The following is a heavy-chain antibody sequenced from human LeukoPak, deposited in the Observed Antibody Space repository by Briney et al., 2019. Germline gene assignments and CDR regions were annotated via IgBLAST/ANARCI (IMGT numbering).Heavy chain of an antibody. V-gene: IGHV3-30*04. CDR3: ARGAVMVALEYFDY. CDR1: GFTFSSYA. D-gene: IGHD2-15*01. Sequence: PGGSLRLSCAASGFTFSSYAMHWVRQAPGKGLQWVAVISYDGSNKFYADSVKGRFTISRDNSKNMLSLQMNSLRAEDTAVYYCARGAVMVALEYFDYWGQGTLVTVSS. J-gene: IGHJ4*02. CDR2: ISYDGSNK.